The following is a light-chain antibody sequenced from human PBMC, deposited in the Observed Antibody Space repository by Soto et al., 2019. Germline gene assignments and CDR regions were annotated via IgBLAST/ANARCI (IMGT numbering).Light chain of an antibody. CDR3: QRFNSYPW. V-gene: IGKV1-13*02. CDR1: QGISSA. Sequence: AIQLTQSPSSLSASVGDRVTITCRASQGISSALAWYQQKPGKAPKLLIYDASSLESGVPSRFSCSGSGTDFTLTIGSLQPEDFATYYCQRFNSYPWLGQGTTLESK. CDR2: DAS. J-gene: IGKJ2*01.